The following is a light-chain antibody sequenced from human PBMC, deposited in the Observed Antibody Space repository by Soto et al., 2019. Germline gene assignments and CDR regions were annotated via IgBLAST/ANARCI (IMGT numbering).Light chain of an antibody. J-gene: IGKJ3*01. CDR2: GAS. CDR3: QQYDKWALT. Sequence: EIVMTQSPSTLSVSPGERASLSCRASQRISTNLAWYQQKPGQAPRLLIYGASTRATGIPARFSGSGSGTEVNLTISSPQSVYFAVYDCQQYDKWALTFGPGAKVDIE. CDR1: QRISTN. V-gene: IGKV3-15*01.